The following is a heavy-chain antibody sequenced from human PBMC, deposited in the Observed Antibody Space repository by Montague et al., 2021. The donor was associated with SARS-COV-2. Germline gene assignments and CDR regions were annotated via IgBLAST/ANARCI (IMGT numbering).Heavy chain of an antibody. CDR1: GGSFSGYC. Sequence: SETLSLTCAVYGGSFSGYCWKWIRQPAGKGLEWIGEINHSGSTNYNPSRKSRVTISVDTSKNQFSLKLSSVTAADTAVYYCVVVPLGPRGRGFDYWGQGTLVTVSS. J-gene: IGHJ4*02. CDR3: VVVPLGPRGRGFDY. D-gene: IGHD2-15*01. CDR2: INHSGST. V-gene: IGHV4-34*01.